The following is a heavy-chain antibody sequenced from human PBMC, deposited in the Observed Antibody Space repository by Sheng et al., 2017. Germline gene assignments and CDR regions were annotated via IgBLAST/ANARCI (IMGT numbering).Heavy chain of an antibody. D-gene: IGHD2-2*01. CDR2: INPNSGGT. CDR1: GYTFTGYY. Sequence: QVQLVQSGAEVKKPGASVKVSCKASGYTFTGYYMHWVRQAPGQGLEWMGWINPNSGGTNYAQKFQGRVTMTRDTSISTAYMELSRLRSDDTAVYYCARRAKYCSSTSCSNGYYYYMDVWGPRDHGHRLL. V-gene: IGHV1-2*02. CDR3: ARRAKYCSSTSCSNGYYYYMDV. J-gene: IGHJ6*03.